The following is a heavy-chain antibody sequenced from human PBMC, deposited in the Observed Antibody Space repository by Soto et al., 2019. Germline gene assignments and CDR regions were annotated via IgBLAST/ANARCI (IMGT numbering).Heavy chain of an antibody. CDR1: GFAFSSYA. Sequence: GGSLRLSCAPSGFAFSSYAMSWVHQDSGKGLEWVLTISGSGDSTYYADSVKGRFTISRDNSKNTLYLQMNSLRAEDTAVYFCATALVVVTAQYYFDYWGQET. CDR3: ATALVVVTAQYYFDY. CDR2: ISGSGDST. J-gene: IGHJ4*02. D-gene: IGHD2-21*02. V-gene: IGHV3-23*01.